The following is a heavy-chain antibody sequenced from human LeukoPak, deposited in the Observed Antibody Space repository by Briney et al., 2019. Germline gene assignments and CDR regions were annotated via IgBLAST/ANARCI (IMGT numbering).Heavy chain of an antibody. CDR1: GGDFSSFS. Sequence: SVKVSCKASGGDFSSFSIYWVRQAPGQGLEWMGGIVPMFGTPKFTQKFQGRVTVTTDESTSTAYMEMSSLTSEDTAVYYCAGRENYFDVAREKAFDIWGQGTMVIVSS. V-gene: IGHV1-69*05. J-gene: IGHJ3*02. CDR2: IVPMFGTP. CDR3: AGRENYFDVAREKAFDI. D-gene: IGHD3-22*01.